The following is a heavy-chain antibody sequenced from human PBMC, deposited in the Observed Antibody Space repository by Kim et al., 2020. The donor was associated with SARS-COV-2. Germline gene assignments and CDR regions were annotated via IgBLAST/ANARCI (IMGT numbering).Heavy chain of an antibody. V-gene: IGHV4-31*03. Sequence: SETLSLTCTVSGGSISSGGYYWSWIRQHPGKGLEWIGYIYYSGSTYYNPSLKSRVTISVDTSKNQFSLKLSSVTAADTAVYYCASTYYYDSSGYYYGMDVWGQGTTVTVSS. D-gene: IGHD3-22*01. CDR1: GGSISSGGYY. CDR2: IYYSGST. CDR3: ASTYYYDSSGYYYGMDV. J-gene: IGHJ6*02.